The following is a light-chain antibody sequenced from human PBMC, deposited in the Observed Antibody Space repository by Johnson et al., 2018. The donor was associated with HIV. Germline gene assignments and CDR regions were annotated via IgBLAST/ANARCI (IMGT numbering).Light chain of an antibody. V-gene: IGLV1-51*02. CDR1: SSNIGNNY. CDR2: ENN. CDR3: GPWDRSLMTAF. Sequence: QSVLTQPPSVSAAPEQKVTIFCSGSSSNIGNNYVSWYQQVPGTAPKLLIYENNKRPSGIPDRFAGSKSGTSATLSITGIQTGDEADYYSGPWDRSLMTAFFGTGTKVTVL. J-gene: IGLJ1*01.